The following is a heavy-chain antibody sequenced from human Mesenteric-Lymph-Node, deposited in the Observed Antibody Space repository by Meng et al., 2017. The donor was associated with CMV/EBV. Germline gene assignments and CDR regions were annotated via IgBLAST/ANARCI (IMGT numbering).Heavy chain of an antibody. D-gene: IGHD5-24*01. Sequence: ASVKVSCKASGYTFTDYYIHWVRQAPGQGLEWMGWINVVSGCTHYAQKFQGRIIMTRDTSISTAYMELSRLSSDDTAVYYCARVGRNGYNYGSDYWGQGTLVTVSS. CDR2: INVVSGCT. J-gene: IGHJ4*02. CDR1: GYTFTDYY. CDR3: ARVGRNGYNYGSDY. V-gene: IGHV1-2*02.